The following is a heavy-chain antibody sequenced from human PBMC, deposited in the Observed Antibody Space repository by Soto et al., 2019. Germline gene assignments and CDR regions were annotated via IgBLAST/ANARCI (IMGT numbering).Heavy chain of an antibody. J-gene: IGHJ5*02. CDR2: IYYSGST. Sequence: PSETLSLTCTVSGGSISSGDYYWSWIRQPPGKGLEWIGYIYYSGSTYYNPSLKSRVTISVDTSKNQFSLKLSSVTAADTAVYYCARGGDEDDFWSGNRWFDPWGQGTLVTVSS. V-gene: IGHV4-30-4*01. D-gene: IGHD3-3*01. CDR1: GGSISSGDYY. CDR3: ARGGDEDDFWSGNRWFDP.